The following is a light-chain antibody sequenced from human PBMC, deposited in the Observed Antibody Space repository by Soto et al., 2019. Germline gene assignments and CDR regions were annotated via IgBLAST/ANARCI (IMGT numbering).Light chain of an antibody. CDR2: GAS. V-gene: IGKV3-15*01. CDR1: QGVGRF. CDR3: QQYNNWPRRT. J-gene: IGKJ1*01. Sequence: EIVLTQSPGTLSLSPGERATLSCRASQGVGRFLAWYQQKPGQAPRLLIYGASTRATGIPARFSGSGSGTEFTLTISGLQSEDFAIYYCQQYNNWPRRTFGQGTKVDIK.